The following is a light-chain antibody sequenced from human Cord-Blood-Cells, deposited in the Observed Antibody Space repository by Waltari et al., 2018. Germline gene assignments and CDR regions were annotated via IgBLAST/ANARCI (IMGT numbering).Light chain of an antibody. CDR1: QSISSW. CDR2: DAS. CDR3: QQYNSYSS. J-gene: IGKJ2*01. V-gene: IGKV1-5*01. Sequence: DIQMTQPPPTASASVGDRVTSTCRASQSISSWLAWYQQKPGKAPKLLIYDASSLESGVPSRFSGSGSGTEFTLTISSLQPDDFATYYCQQYNSYSSLGQGTKLEIK.